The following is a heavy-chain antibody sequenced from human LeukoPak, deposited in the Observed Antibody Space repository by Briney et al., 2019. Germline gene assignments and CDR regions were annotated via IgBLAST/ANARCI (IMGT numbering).Heavy chain of an antibody. CDR1: GGSLSSSSYY. V-gene: IGHV4-39*01. Sequence: SETLSLTCTVSGGSLSSSSYYWGWIRQPPGKGLEWIGSIYYSGSTYYNPSLKSRVTISVDTSKNQFSLKLSPVTDADTAVYYCARHVSGYTYFDYWGQGTLVTVSS. CDR3: ARHVSGYTYFDY. J-gene: IGHJ4*02. D-gene: IGHD5-12*01. CDR2: IYYSGST.